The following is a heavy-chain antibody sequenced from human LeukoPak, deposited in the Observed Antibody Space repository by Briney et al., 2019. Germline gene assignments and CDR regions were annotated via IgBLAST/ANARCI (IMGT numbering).Heavy chain of an antibody. CDR2: ISSSSSTI. CDR1: GFTFSSYS. Sequence: GGSLRLSCAASGFTFSSYSMNWVRQAPGKGLEWVSYISSSSSTIYYADSVKGRFTISRDNAKNSLYLQMNSLRAEDTAVYYCARGRIDNWNYRFDPWGQGTLVTVSS. V-gene: IGHV3-48*01. D-gene: IGHD1-7*01. J-gene: IGHJ5*02. CDR3: ARGRIDNWNYRFDP.